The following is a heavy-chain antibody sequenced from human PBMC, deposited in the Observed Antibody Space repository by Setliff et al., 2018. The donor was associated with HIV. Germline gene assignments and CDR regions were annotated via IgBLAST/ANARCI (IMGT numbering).Heavy chain of an antibody. CDR1: GGSFKTYA. D-gene: IGHD5-12*01. Sequence: PSVKVSCKASGGSFKTYAINWVRQAPGQGLEWMGGIIPIFGTATYAQKFQGRVTITADESTNTAYMELRSLRSDDTAVYYCARAREMATINYYYNYLDVWGKGTTVTVSS. J-gene: IGHJ6*03. CDR2: IIPIFGTA. CDR3: ARAREMATINYYYNYLDV. V-gene: IGHV1-69*13.